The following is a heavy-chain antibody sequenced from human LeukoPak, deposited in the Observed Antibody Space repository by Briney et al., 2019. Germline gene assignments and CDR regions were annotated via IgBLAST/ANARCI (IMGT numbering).Heavy chain of an antibody. CDR1: GGSISSSN. D-gene: IGHD4-17*01. Sequence: ETLSLTCAVSGGSISSSNWWSWVRQAPGKGLEWVAVVSGSGSNTYYTDSVKGRFTISRDNSKNTLHLLMSSLRADDTAVYYCARHRENYGDSCLHDDWGQGTLVSVSS. CDR3: ARHRENYGDSCLHDD. CDR2: VSGSGSNT. V-gene: IGHV3-23*01. J-gene: IGHJ4*02.